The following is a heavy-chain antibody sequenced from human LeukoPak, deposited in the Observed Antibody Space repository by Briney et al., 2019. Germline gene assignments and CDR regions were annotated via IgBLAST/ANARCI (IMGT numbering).Heavy chain of an antibody. CDR2: IYYSGST. V-gene: IGHV4-39*01. J-gene: IGHJ5*02. D-gene: IGHD3-10*01. CDR1: GGSISSSSYY. Sequence: SETLSLTCTVSGGSISSSSYYWGWIRQPPGKGLEWIGSIYYSGSTYYHPSLNSRVTISVDTSKNPFSLKLRSVTAADTAVYYCARQYYCSGSYSGRVLGKNWFDPWGQGTLVTVSS. CDR3: ARQYYCSGSYSGRVLGKNWFDP.